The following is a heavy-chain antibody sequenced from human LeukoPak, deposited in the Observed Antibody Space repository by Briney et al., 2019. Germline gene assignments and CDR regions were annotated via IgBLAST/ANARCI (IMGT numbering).Heavy chain of an antibody. CDR1: GFTVSSNH. D-gene: IGHD2-8*01. J-gene: IGHJ4*02. CDR2: IYSGGTT. CDR3: ARGTNAYPGYFDY. Sequence: GWSLRLSCAASGFTVSSNHMSWVRQAPGKGLEWVSVIYSGGTTYYADSVKGRFTISRDNSKNTEYLQMNSLRAEDTAVYYCARGTNAYPGYFDYWGQGTLVTVSS. V-gene: IGHV3-53*01.